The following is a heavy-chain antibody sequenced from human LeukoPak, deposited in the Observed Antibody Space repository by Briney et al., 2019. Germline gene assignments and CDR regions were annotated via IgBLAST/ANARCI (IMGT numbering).Heavy chain of an antibody. V-gene: IGHV1-24*01. J-gene: IGHJ4*02. CDR2: FDPEDGET. D-gene: IGHD3-10*01. CDR1: GYTLTELS. Sequence: ASVKVSCKVSGYTLTELSMHWVRQAPGKGLEWMGGFDPEDGETIYAQKFQGRVTMTEDTSTDTAYMELSSLRAEDTAVYYCAKHRTGSGSYYLFDYWGQGTLVTVSS. CDR3: AKHRTGSGSYYLFDY.